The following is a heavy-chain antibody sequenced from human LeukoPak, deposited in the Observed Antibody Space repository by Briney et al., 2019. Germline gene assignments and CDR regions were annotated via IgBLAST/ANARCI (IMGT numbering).Heavy chain of an antibody. CDR1: GYTFTNFP. D-gene: IGHD1-26*01. J-gene: IGHJ4*02. V-gene: IGHV1-18*01. CDR3: ARVGGNYEGLIDY. CDR2: ISAYNGYT. Sequence: GASVKVSCKASGYTFTNFPIGWVRQAPGQGLEWMGWISAYNGYTKYAPSLQGRVTMTTDTSTSTAYMQLRSLRSGDTAMYYCARVGGNYEGLIDYWGQGTLVTVSS.